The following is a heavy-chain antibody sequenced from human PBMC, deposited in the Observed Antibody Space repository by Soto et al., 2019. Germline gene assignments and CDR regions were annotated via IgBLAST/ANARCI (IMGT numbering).Heavy chain of an antibody. CDR2: IIPIFGTA. J-gene: IGHJ6*02. D-gene: IGHD2-2*01. CDR1: GGTFSSYA. Sequence: GASVKVSCKASGGTFSSYAISWVRQAPGQGLEWMGGIIPIFGTANYTQKFQGRVTITADESTSTAYMELSSLRSEDTAVYYCARGKGYCSSTSCQGLMDVWGQGTTVTVSS. V-gene: IGHV1-69*13. CDR3: ARGKGYCSSTSCQGLMDV.